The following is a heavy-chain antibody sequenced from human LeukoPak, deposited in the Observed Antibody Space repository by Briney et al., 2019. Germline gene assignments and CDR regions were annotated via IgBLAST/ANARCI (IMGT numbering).Heavy chain of an antibody. D-gene: IGHD2-21*01. Sequence: SETLSLTCTVSGGSMSTYYWSWIRQPPGKGLEWIAYVYNGGSANYNPSLKSRVTISVDTSKNQFSLKLSSVTAADTAVYYCARAECGDCTIDYWGQGTLVTVSS. V-gene: IGHV4-59*08. CDR1: GGSMSTYY. CDR2: VYNGGSA. CDR3: ARAECGDCTIDY. J-gene: IGHJ4*02.